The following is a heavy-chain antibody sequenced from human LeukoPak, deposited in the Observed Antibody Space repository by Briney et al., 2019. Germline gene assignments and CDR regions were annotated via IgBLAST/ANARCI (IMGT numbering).Heavy chain of an antibody. D-gene: IGHD1-26*01. CDR2: IYHSGST. CDR1: GVSISSGGYS. Sequence: SETLSLTCAVSGVSISSGGYSWSWIRQPPGKGLEWIGYIYHSGSTYYNPSLKSRVTISVDRSKNQFSLKLSSVTAADTAVYYCARARETLFDYWGQGTLVTVSS. V-gene: IGHV4-30-2*01. J-gene: IGHJ4*02. CDR3: ARARETLFDY.